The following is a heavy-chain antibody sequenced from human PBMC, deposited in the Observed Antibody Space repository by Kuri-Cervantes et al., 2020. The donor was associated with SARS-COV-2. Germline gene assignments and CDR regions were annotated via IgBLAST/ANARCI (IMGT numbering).Heavy chain of an antibody. V-gene: IGHV3-48*01. D-gene: IGHD6-13*01. Sequence: LSLTCAASGFTFSSYSMNWVRQASGKGLEWVSYVSSSSSTIYYADSVKGRFTISRDNAKNSLYLQMNSLRAEDTAVYYCARLYSSTPSTSDYWGQGTLVTVSS. CDR1: GFTFSSYS. J-gene: IGHJ4*02. CDR2: VSSSSSTI. CDR3: ARLYSSTPSTSDY.